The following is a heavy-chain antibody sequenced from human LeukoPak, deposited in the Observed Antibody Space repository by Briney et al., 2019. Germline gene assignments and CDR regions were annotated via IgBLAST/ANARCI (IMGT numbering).Heavy chain of an antibody. Sequence: ASVKVSCKASGYTFTGYYMHWVRQAPGQGLEWMGWISAYNGNTNYAQKLQGRVTMTTDTSTSTAYMELRSLRSDDTAVYYCARVLFYYYVSGSNFDYGGQGTLSPSPQ. J-gene: IGHJ4*02. CDR2: ISAYNGNT. CDR1: GYTFTGYY. D-gene: IGHD3-10*01. CDR3: ARVLFYYYVSGSNFDY. V-gene: IGHV1-18*04.